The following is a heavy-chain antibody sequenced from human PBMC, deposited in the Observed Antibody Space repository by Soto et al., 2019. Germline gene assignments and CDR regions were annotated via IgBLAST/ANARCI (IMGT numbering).Heavy chain of an antibody. J-gene: IGHJ6*02. CDR3: AKDPDAGHCSSTSCYFGMDV. D-gene: IGHD2-2*01. CDR2: ISSNGVGA. V-gene: IGHV3-64*04. CDR1: GFTFSGYT. Sequence: GGSLRLSCSASGFTFSGYTMNWVRQAPGKGLEYVSVISSNGVGAYYADSVKGRFTISRDNSKNTLYLQMNSLRAEDTAVYYCAKDPDAGHCSSTSCYFGMDVWGQGTTVTVSS.